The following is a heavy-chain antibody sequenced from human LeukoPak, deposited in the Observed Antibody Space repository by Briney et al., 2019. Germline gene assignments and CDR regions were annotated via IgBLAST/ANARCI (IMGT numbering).Heavy chain of an antibody. CDR3: AREVVFDY. J-gene: IGHJ4*02. D-gene: IGHD3-22*01. CDR1: GFTFSSYA. V-gene: IGHV3-30*04. Sequence: GGSLRLSCAASGFTFSSYAMHWVRKAPGKGLAGVAVISYDGSNKYYADSVKGRFTISRDNSKNTLYLQMNSLRAEDTAVYYCAREVVFDYWGQGALVTVSS. CDR2: ISYDGSNK.